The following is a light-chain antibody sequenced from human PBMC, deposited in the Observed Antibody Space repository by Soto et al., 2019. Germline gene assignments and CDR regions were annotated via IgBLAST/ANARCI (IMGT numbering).Light chain of an antibody. CDR2: GAS. Sequence: EIVLTQSPGTLSLSPGERATLSCRASQTVTNNYLAWYQQKPGQAPRLLIYGASTRATGLPGRFSGSGTGTDFTLTITRLEPEDFAVYYCQQYGSSPRTFGQGTKLEIK. J-gene: IGKJ2*01. CDR3: QQYGSSPRT. CDR1: QTVTNNY. V-gene: IGKV3-20*01.